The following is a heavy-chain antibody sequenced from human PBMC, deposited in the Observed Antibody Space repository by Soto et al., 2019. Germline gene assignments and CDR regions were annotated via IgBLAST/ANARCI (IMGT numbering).Heavy chain of an antibody. CDR1: GGSISSYY. V-gene: IGHV4-59*13. CDR3: ARGAVEMATIFGY. CDR2: IYYSGST. D-gene: IGHD5-12*01. Sequence: PSETLSLTCTVSGGSISSYYWSWIRQPPGKGLEWIGYIYYSGSTNYNPSLKSRVTISVDTSKNQFSLKLSSVTAADTAVYYCARGAVEMATIFGYWGQGTLVTVSS. J-gene: IGHJ4*02.